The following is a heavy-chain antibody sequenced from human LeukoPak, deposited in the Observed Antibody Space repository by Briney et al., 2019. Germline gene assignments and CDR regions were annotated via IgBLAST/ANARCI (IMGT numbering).Heavy chain of an antibody. D-gene: IGHD2-8*01. CDR2: IYSSGNT. J-gene: IGHJ5*02. CDR3: ARHLKAGMVFDP. Sequence: PSETLSLTCTVSGGSISSHYWSWIRQPPGKGLEWIGYIYSSGNTNYNPSLKSRVTISVGTSKNLFSLKLSSVTAADTAVYYCARHLKAGMVFDPWGQGTLVTVSS. CDR1: GGSISSHY. V-gene: IGHV4-4*09.